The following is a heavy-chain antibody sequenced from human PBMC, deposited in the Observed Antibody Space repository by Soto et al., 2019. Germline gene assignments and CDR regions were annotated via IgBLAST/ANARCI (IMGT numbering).Heavy chain of an antibody. D-gene: IGHD5-12*01. CDR2: INPSGGST. CDR1: GYTFTSYY. CDR3: ARVKSSGYDYLDFDY. V-gene: IGHV1-46*03. J-gene: IGHJ4*02. Sequence: GASVKVSCKASGYTFTSYYMHWVRQAPGQGLEWMGIINPSGGSTSYAQKFQGRVTMTRDTSTSTVYMELSSLRSEDTAVYYCARVKSSGYDYLDFDYWGQGTLVTVSS.